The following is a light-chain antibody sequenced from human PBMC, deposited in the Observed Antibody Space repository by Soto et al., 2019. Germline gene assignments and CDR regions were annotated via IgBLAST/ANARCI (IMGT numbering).Light chain of an antibody. CDR1: QTINTF. Sequence: DIQVTQSPSSLSASVGDRVTITCRATQTINTFLNWYQHKPGRAPSLLMYEVSTLHTGVPPRFSGSGSGTNFTPTINGLQPEDFATYYCQQTFSSPRTFGPGTKV. CDR3: QQTFSSPRT. CDR2: EVS. J-gene: IGKJ1*01. V-gene: IGKV1-39*01.